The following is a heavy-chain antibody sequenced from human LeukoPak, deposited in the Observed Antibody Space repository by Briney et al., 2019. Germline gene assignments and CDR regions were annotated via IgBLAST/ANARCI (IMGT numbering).Heavy chain of an antibody. CDR3: AKTPLGYYYDSSGYYVGVFDY. CDR1: GFTFSSYA. Sequence: GGSLRLSCAASGFTFSSYAMSWVRQAPGKGLEWVSAISGSCGSTYYADSVKGRFTISRDNSKNTLYLQMNSLRAEDTAVYYCAKTPLGYYYDSSGYYVGVFDYWGQGTLVTVSS. CDR2: ISGSCGST. J-gene: IGHJ4*02. D-gene: IGHD3-22*01. V-gene: IGHV3-23*01.